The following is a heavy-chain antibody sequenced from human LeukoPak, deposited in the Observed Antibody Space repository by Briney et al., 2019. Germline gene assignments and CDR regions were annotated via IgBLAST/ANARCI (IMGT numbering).Heavy chain of an antibody. Sequence: GGSLRLSCAASGFTFSSYAMSGVRQSPGKGREGVSAISGSGGSTYYADSVKGRFTISRDNSKNTLYLQMNSLRAEDTAVYYCAKDSVWGSYRPTQIDYWGQGTLVTVSS. CDR2: ISGSGGST. D-gene: IGHD3-16*02. V-gene: IGHV3-23*01. CDR3: AKDSVWGSYRPTQIDY. J-gene: IGHJ4*02. CDR1: GFTFSSYA.